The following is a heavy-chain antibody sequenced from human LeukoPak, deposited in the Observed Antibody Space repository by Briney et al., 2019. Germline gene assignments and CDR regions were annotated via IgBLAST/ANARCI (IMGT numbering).Heavy chain of an antibody. Sequence: ASVTVSCKASGYTFTSYDIHWVRQATGQGLDWMGWMNPNSGNTGYAQKFQGRVTMTRNTSISTAYMELSSLRSEDTAVYYCARGVRDCSSTSCYLYYYYMDVWGQGTTVTVSS. CDR1: GYTFTSYD. J-gene: IGHJ6*03. V-gene: IGHV1-8*01. D-gene: IGHD2-2*01. CDR3: ARGVRDCSSTSCYLYYYYMDV. CDR2: MNPNSGNT.